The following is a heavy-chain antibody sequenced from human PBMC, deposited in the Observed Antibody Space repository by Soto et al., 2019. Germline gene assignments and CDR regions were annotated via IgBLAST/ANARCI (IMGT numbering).Heavy chain of an antibody. Sequence: VSYKASGYNFADYHIHWVRQAPGQGFEWMGWINPESGDTKCAQNFQGWVTMTTDTSSNTAYLDLRRLLSDDTAVYFCARLVITGEFDSWGQGTLVTV. D-gene: IGHD3-22*01. CDR1: GYNFADYH. J-gene: IGHJ4*02. CDR3: ARLVITGEFDS. V-gene: IGHV1-2*04. CDR2: INPESGDT.